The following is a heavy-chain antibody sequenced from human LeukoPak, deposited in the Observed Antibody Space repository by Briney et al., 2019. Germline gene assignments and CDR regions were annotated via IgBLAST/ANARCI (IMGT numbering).Heavy chain of an antibody. Sequence: ASVKVSCKASGYTFTGYYMHWVRQAPGQGLEWMGWINPNSGGTNYAQKFQSRVTMTRDTSISTAYMELRRLRSDDTAVYYCARAGVYDSSGQFDYWGQGTLVTVSS. J-gene: IGHJ4*02. V-gene: IGHV1-2*02. CDR3: ARAGVYDSSGQFDY. CDR1: GYTFTGYY. CDR2: INPNSGGT. D-gene: IGHD3-22*01.